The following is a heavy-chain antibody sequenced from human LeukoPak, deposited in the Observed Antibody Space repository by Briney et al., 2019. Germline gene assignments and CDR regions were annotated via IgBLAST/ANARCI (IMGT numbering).Heavy chain of an antibody. D-gene: IGHD5-24*01. Sequence: GASVKVSCKASGGTFSSYAISWVRQAPGQGLEWMGRIIPILGIANYAQKFQGRVTITTDESTSTAYMELSSLRSEDTAVYYCARASEMATIFDYYYYMDVWGKGTTVTVSS. J-gene: IGHJ6*03. CDR2: IIPILGIA. V-gene: IGHV1-69*04. CDR1: GGTFSSYA. CDR3: ARASEMATIFDYYYYMDV.